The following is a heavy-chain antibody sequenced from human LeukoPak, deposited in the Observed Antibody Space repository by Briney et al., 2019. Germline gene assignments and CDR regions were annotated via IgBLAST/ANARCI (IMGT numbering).Heavy chain of an antibody. Sequence: SETLSLTCTVSGYSISSGYYWGWIRQPPGKGVEWIGSIYHSGSTYYNPSLKSRVTISVDTSKNQFSLKLSSVTAADTAVYYCARDTFGAAARNWFDPWGQGTLVTVSS. J-gene: IGHJ5*02. D-gene: IGHD3-16*01. CDR1: GYSISSGYY. CDR2: IYHSGST. CDR3: ARDTFGAAARNWFDP. V-gene: IGHV4-38-2*02.